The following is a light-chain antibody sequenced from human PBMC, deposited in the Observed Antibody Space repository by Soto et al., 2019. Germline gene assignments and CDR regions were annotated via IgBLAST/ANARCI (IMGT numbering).Light chain of an antibody. V-gene: IGLV3-21*02. J-gene: IGLJ1*01. CDR3: QVWDRGSDHYV. CDR1: NIGSKS. CDR2: DDS. Sequence: SYELTQPPSVSVAPGQAARIACGGNNIGSKSVHWYQQKPGQAPVMVVYDDSDRPSGIPERFSGSNSGDTATLTISGVEPGDEADYYCQVWDRGSDHYVFGSGTKLNVL.